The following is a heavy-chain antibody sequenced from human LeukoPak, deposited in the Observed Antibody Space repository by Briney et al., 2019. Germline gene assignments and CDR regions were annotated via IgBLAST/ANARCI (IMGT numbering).Heavy chain of an antibody. CDR3: ARAKIAAPYDY. CDR1: GYTFTSYY. V-gene: IGHV1-46*01. CDR2: INPSGGST. J-gene: IGHJ4*02. Sequence: ASVKVSCKASGYTFTSYYMHWERQAPGQGLEWMGIINPSGGSTSYAQKFQGRVTMTRDMSTSTVYMELSSLRSEDTAVYYCARAKIAAPYDYWGQGTLVTVSS. D-gene: IGHD6-6*01.